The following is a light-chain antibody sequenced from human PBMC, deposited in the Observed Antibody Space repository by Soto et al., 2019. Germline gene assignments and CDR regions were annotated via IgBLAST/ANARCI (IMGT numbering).Light chain of an antibody. Sequence: EIVMTQSPDSLAVSLGERATINCKSSQSLLYSPNNTNYLAWFQQKPGQAPNLLIYWASIRESGVPDRFSGSGSGTDFTLTISSLQAEDVAVYYCQQYADTPFTFGPGTKVDSK. CDR1: QSLLYSPNNTNY. J-gene: IGKJ3*01. CDR2: WAS. V-gene: IGKV4-1*01. CDR3: QQYADTPFT.